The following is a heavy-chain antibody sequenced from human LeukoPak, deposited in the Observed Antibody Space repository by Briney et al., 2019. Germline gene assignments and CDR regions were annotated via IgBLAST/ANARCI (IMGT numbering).Heavy chain of an antibody. J-gene: IGHJ2*01. CDR1: GFTFSSYW. CDR2: INSDGSST. Sequence: QAGGSLRLSCAASGFTFSSYWMHWVRQAPGKGLVWVLRINSDGSSTSYADSVKGRFTISRDNAKNTLYLQLNSLRAKDTAVYYCAGSDTTGYTPREWDYWYFDLWGRGTLVTVSS. D-gene: IGHD1-1*01. V-gene: IGHV3-74*01. CDR3: AGSDTTGYTPREWDYWYFDL.